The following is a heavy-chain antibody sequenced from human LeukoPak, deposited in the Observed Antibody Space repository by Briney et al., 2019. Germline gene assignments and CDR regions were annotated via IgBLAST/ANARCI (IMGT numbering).Heavy chain of an antibody. V-gene: IGHV1-8*02. CDR2: MNPNSGNT. CDR3: AGGRDCSSTSCLLTRFDY. D-gene: IGHD2-2*01. CDR1: GYTFTGYY. J-gene: IGHJ4*02. Sequence: ASVKVSCKASGYTFTGYYMHWVRQAPGQGLEWMGWMNPNSGNTGYAQKFQGRVTMTRNTSISTAYMELSSLRSEDTAVYYCAGGRDCSSTSCLLTRFDYWGQGTLVTVSS.